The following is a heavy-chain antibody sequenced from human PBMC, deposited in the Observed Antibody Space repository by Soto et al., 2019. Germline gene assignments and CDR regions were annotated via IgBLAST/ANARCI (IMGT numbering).Heavy chain of an antibody. J-gene: IGHJ6*03. D-gene: IGHD6-13*01. V-gene: IGHV4-59*01. CDR1: GGSISRYY. Sequence: QVQLQESGPGLVKPSETLSLTCTVSGGSISRYYWSWIRQPPGKGLEWTGDVYYSGNTNYNPSLESRVTISVDTSRNRFSMNLTSATAADTAVYYCARKGAAASYAHYYMDVWGRGTAVTVSS. CDR3: ARKGAAASYAHYYMDV. CDR2: VYYSGNT.